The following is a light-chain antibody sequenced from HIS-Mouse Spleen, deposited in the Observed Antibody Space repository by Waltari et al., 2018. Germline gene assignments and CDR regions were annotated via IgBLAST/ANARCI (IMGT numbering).Light chain of an antibody. Sequence: EIVMTQSPATLSVSPGERATLSCRASQSVSSNLAWYQQKPGQAPRLLNYGASTRATGIPARFSGSGSGTGFTLTISSMQSEDFAVYYCQQYNNWPRTFGQGTKVEIK. CDR3: QQYNNWPRT. CDR1: QSVSSN. V-gene: IGKV3-15*01. J-gene: IGKJ1*01. CDR2: GAS.